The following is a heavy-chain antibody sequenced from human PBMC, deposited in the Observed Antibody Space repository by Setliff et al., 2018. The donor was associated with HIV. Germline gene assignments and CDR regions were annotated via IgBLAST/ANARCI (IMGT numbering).Heavy chain of an antibody. CDR3: ARLLDLYYYDSSGPFDI. CDR2: IYHSGST. J-gene: IGHJ3*02. V-gene: IGHV4-38-2*01. Sequence: SETLSLTCAVSGYSISSGYYWGWIRQPPGKGLEWIGSIYHSGSTYYNPPLKSRVTISVDTSKNQFSLKLSSVTAADTAVYYCARLLDLYYYDSSGPFDIWGQGTMVTVSS. D-gene: IGHD3-22*01. CDR1: GYSISSGYY.